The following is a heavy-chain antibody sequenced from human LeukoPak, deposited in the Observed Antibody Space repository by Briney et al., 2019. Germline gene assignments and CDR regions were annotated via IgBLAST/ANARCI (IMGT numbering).Heavy chain of an antibody. J-gene: IGHJ4*02. V-gene: IGHV3-73*01. CDR3: TRFDSGSYSRADY. Sequence: PGGSLRLSCAASGFTFSGSAMHWVRQASGKGLEWVGRIRSKANSYATAYAASVKGRFTISRDDSKNTAYLQMNSLKTEDTAVYYCTRFDSGSYSRADYWGQGTLVTVAS. CDR2: IRSKANSYAT. D-gene: IGHD1-26*01. CDR1: GFTFSGSA.